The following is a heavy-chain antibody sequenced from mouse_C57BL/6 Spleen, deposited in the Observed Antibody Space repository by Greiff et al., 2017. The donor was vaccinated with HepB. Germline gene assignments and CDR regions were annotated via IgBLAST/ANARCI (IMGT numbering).Heavy chain of an antibody. CDR3: AREGSNSWYFDV. CDR1: GFTFSDYY. J-gene: IGHJ1*03. V-gene: IGHV5-16*01. D-gene: IGHD2-5*01. CDR2: INYDGSST. Sequence: EVQLVESEGGLVQPGSSMKLSCTASGFTFSDYYMAWVRQVPEKGLEWVANINYDGSSTYYLDSLKSRFIISRDNAKNILYLQMSSLKSEDTATYYCAREGSNSWYFDVWGTGTTVTVSS.